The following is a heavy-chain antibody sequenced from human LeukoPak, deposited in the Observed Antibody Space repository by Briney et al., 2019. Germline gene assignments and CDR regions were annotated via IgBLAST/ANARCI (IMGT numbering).Heavy chain of an antibody. CDR1: GGSFSGYY. CDR3: ARAPPDYYDSSGYSFSVAFDI. V-gene: IGHV4-31*11. D-gene: IGHD3-22*01. CDR2: IYYSGST. Sequence: SETLSLTCAVYGGSFSGYYWSWIRQHPGKGLEWIGYIYYSGSTYYNPSLKSRVTISVDTSKNQFSLKLSSVTAADTAVYYCARAPPDYYDSSGYSFSVAFDIWGQGTMVTVSS. J-gene: IGHJ3*02.